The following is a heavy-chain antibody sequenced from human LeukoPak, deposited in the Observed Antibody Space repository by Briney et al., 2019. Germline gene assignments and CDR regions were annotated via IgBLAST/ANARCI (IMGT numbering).Heavy chain of an antibody. V-gene: IGHV3-23*01. J-gene: IGHJ3*02. CDR2: ISGSGGST. CDR3: AKGSSGSYHWGAFDI. D-gene: IGHD1-26*01. CDR1: GFTFSSYA. Sequence: PGGSLRLSCAASGFTFSSYAMSWVRQAPGKGLEWLSAISGSGGSTYYADSVKGRFTISRDNSKNTLYLQMNSLRAEDTAVYYCAKGSSGSYHWGAFDIWGQGTMVTVSS.